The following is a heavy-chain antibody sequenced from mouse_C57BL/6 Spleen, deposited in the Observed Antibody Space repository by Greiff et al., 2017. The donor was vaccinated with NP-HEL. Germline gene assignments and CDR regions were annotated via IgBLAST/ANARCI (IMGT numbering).Heavy chain of an antibody. V-gene: IGHV14-4*01. Sequence: EVQLQQSGAELVRPGASVKLSCTASGFTINGDYMHWVKQRPAQGLEWIGWIDPDNGGTEYASKFQGKATITADTSSNTAYLQLSSLTSEDTAVYYCTTIPSTMVTSYYYAMDYWGQGTSVTVSS. CDR2: IDPDNGGT. CDR3: TTIPSTMVTSYYYAMDY. J-gene: IGHJ4*01. CDR1: GFTINGDY. D-gene: IGHD2-2*01.